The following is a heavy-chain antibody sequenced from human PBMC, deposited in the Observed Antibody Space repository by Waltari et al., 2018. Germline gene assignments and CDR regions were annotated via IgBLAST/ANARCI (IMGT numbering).Heavy chain of an antibody. CDR2: NNYNSGSS. Sequence: EVQLLESGGGLVQPGGSLRLSCTASRFTFRAYARSWVRQAPGKGLGWVSANNYNSGSSYYAASVKGRFTISRDNSKNSLYLQMDSLRADDTAVYYCAKDMTRYSSSSDFDQWGQGTLVTVSS. V-gene: IGHV3-23*01. J-gene: IGHJ4*02. D-gene: IGHD6-6*01. CDR1: RFTFRAYA. CDR3: AKDMTRYSSSSDFDQ.